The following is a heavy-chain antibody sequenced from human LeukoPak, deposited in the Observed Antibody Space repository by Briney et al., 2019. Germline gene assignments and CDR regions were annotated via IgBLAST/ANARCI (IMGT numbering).Heavy chain of an antibody. CDR1: GGSLSSSNW. CDR2: IYHSGST. V-gene: IGHV4-4*02. J-gene: IGHJ4*02. D-gene: IGHD4-17*01. Sequence: PSGTLSLTCAVSGGSLSSSNWWSWVRQPPGKGLEWIGEIYHSGSTNFNPSLKTRVTISVDKSKKHFSLKMTSVTAADTAVYYCARASHDYGDYSHFDYWGQGTLVTVSS. CDR3: ARASHDYGDYSHFDY.